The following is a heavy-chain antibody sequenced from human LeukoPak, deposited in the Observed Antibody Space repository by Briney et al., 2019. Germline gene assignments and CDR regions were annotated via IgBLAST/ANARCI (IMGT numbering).Heavy chain of an antibody. Sequence: GGSLRLSCAASGFTFSSYWMSWVRQAPEKGLEWVANIKQDGSEKYYVDSVKGRFTISRDNAKNSLDLQMNSLRVEDTAVYYCARLGPASSGWPESFDYWGQGTLVTVSS. CDR1: GFTFSSYW. CDR3: ARLGPASSGWPESFDY. CDR2: IKQDGSEK. J-gene: IGHJ4*02. D-gene: IGHD6-19*01. V-gene: IGHV3-7*03.